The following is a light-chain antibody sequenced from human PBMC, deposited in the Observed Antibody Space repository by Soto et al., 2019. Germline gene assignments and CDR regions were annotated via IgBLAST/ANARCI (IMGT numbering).Light chain of an antibody. CDR2: DAS. CDR1: QSLSNF. V-gene: IGKV3-11*01. Sequence: EIVLTQSPATLSLSPGERATLSCRASQSLSNFLAWYQQKPGQAPSRLIYDASNRTTGIPVRFSGSGSGTDFTLTISSLEHEDFAVYYCQQRSTPFTFGPGTTVEIK. CDR3: QQRSTPFT. J-gene: IGKJ3*01.